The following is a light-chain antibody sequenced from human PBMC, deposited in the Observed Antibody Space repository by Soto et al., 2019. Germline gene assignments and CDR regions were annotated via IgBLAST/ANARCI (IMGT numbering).Light chain of an antibody. CDR1: RSNIGSNT. V-gene: IGLV1-44*01. CDR2: GDN. J-gene: IGLJ3*02. Sequence: QLVLTQPPSASGTPGQRVTISCSGSRSNIGSNTVNWYQQLPQTAPKLLFYGDNQRPSGVPNRFSGSKSGTSASLAISGLQSEDEADYYCAAWDDGLSGWVFGGGTKLTVL. CDR3: AAWDDGLSGWV.